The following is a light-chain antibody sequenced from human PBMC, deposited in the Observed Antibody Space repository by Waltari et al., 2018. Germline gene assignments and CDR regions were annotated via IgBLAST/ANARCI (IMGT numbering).Light chain of an antibody. CDR1: SSDAGTYNY. Sequence: QSALTQPASVSGSPGQSITISCTGTSSDAGTYNYVSWYQQHPGKAPKLMIYDVSNRPSGVSNRFSGSKSGNTASLTISGLQAEDEADYYCCSYTSSSTYVLFGGGTKLTVL. CDR3: CSYTSSSTYVL. CDR2: DVS. J-gene: IGLJ2*01. V-gene: IGLV2-14*03.